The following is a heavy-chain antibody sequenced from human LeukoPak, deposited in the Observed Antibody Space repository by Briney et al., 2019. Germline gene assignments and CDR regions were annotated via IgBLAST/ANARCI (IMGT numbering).Heavy chain of an antibody. CDR3: ARDQLVSGTTYEAFDC. CDR1: GFTFGTYW. Sequence: GGSLRLSCAASGFTFGTYWMSWVRQAPGMGLEWVANIKHDGTQKYYLDSVKGRFTISRDNAKNSLSLQMNSLRAEDTAVYFCARDQLVSGTTYEAFDCWGQGTLVTVSA. V-gene: IGHV3-7*01. J-gene: IGHJ4*02. D-gene: IGHD1-7*01. CDR2: IKHDGTQK.